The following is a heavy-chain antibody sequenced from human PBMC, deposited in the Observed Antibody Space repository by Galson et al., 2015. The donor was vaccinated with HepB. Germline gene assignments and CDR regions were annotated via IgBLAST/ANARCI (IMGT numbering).Heavy chain of an antibody. V-gene: IGHV3-48*01. J-gene: IGHJ3*01. Sequence: SLRLSCAASGFTFTNFAMHWVRQAPGRGLEWLAYISHNSKEIYYADSVEGRFTVSRDNGKKSLYLQMNGLTSEDTATYYCAKDHFDCSNGVCPHDALDVWGQGTMVTVSS. CDR3: AKDHFDCSNGVCPHDALDV. CDR1: GFTFTNFA. CDR2: ISHNSKEI. D-gene: IGHD2-8*01.